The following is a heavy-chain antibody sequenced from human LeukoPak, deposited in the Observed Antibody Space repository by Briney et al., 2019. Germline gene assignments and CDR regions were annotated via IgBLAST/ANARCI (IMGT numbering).Heavy chain of an antibody. J-gene: IGHJ4*02. CDR2: IYPGDSDA. CDR3: ARRGTTMGDFDY. V-gene: IGHV5-51*01. CDR1: GYSFTNDW. D-gene: IGHD4-23*01. Sequence: HGESLKISCKGFGYSFTNDWIGWVRQMPGKGLEWMGIIYPGDSDAKYSPSFQGQVTTSVDKSITTAYLQWSSLKASDTAMYYCARRGTTMGDFDYWGQGTLVSVSS.